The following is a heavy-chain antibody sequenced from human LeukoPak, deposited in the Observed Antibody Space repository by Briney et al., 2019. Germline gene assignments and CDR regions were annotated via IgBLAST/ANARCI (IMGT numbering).Heavy chain of an antibody. CDR3: ARDYCSRTSCLFDY. Sequence: GASVKVSCKASGGTFSSYAISWVRQAPGQGLEWMGGIIPIFGTANYAQKFQGRVTITADESTSTAYMELSSLRSEDTAVYYCARDYCSRTSCLFDYWGQGTLVTVSS. CDR2: IIPIFGTA. D-gene: IGHD2-2*01. V-gene: IGHV1-69*13. J-gene: IGHJ4*02. CDR1: GGTFSSYA.